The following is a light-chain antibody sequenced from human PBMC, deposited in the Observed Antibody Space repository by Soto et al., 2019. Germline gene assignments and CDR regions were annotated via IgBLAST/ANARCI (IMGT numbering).Light chain of an antibody. CDR3: SSYTSSSRGV. CDR2: YVS. Sequence: QSALTQPASVSGSPGQSITISCTGTSSDVGGYNYVSWYQQHPGKAPKLMIYYVSNRPSGVSNRFSGSKSGNTASLTISGLQAEDEADYYCSSYTSSSRGVFGGGTKVTVL. V-gene: IGLV2-14*01. J-gene: IGLJ2*01. CDR1: SSDVGGYNY.